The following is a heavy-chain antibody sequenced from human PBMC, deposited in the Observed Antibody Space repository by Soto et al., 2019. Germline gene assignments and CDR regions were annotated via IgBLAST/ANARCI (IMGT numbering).Heavy chain of an antibody. CDR2: IYSGGGT. CDR1: GFTVSRNY. J-gene: IGHJ6*02. Sequence: EVQLVETGGGLIQPGGSLRLSCAASGFTVSRNYMSWVRQAPGKGLEWVSVIYSGGGTEYADSVKGRFTISRDNSKNTLYLQMNSLRAEDTAVYYCASAGLERLDYYYYGMDVWGQGTTVTVSS. D-gene: IGHD1-1*01. V-gene: IGHV3-53*02. CDR3: ASAGLERLDYYYYGMDV.